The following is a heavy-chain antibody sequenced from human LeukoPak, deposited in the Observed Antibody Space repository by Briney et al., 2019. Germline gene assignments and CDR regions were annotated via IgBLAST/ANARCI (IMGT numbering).Heavy chain of an antibody. Sequence: SETLSLTCAVYGGSFSGYYWSWIRQPPGKGLEWIGEINHSGSTNYNPSLKSRVTISVGTSKNQFSLKLSSVTAADTAVYYCARANYYDSSGYSRGAFDIWGQGTMVSVSS. J-gene: IGHJ3*02. D-gene: IGHD3-22*01. CDR3: ARANYYDSSGYSRGAFDI. CDR1: GGSFSGYY. CDR2: INHSGST. V-gene: IGHV4-34*01.